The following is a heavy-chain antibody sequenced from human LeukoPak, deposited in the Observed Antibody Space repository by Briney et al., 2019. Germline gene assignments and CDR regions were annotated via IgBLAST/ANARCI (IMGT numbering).Heavy chain of an antibody. Sequence: GGSLRLSCAASGFTFSDYSMNWVRQAPGKGLEWASYIGSVTTYTHYADSVKGRFTISRDNAKNSLYLQMNSLRAEDTAVYYCARAIAVAGPYYFDYWGQGTLVTVSS. J-gene: IGHJ4*02. V-gene: IGHV3-21*01. CDR3: ARAIAVAGPYYFDY. CDR1: GFTFSDYS. CDR2: IGSVTTYT. D-gene: IGHD6-19*01.